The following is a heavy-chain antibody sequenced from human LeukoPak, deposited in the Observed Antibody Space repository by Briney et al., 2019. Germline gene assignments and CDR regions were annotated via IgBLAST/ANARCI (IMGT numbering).Heavy chain of an antibody. CDR1: GFTFSDYY. D-gene: IGHD3-22*01. Sequence: GGSLRLSCAASGFTFSDYYMSWIRQAPGKGLEWVSYISSSGSTIYYADSVKGRFTISRDNAKNSLYLQMNSLRAEDTAVYYCARDRGYYYDSSGYYSPYFDYWGQGTLSPSPQ. V-gene: IGHV3-11*01. CDR3: ARDRGYYYDSSGYYSPYFDY. CDR2: ISSSGSTI. J-gene: IGHJ4*02.